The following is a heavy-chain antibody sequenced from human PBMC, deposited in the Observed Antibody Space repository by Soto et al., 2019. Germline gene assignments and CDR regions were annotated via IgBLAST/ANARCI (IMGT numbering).Heavy chain of an antibody. CDR3: ARGRVGGYGDYFYYFDY. V-gene: IGHV1-2*02. CDR2: INPNSGGT. J-gene: IGHJ4*02. CDR1: GYTFTGYY. Sequence: QVQLVQSGAEVKKPAAAVKVFCKASGYTFTGYYMHWVRQGPGQGLEWMGWINPNSGGTNYAQKFQGRVTMTRDKSISTAYMELSRLRSDDTAVYYCARGRVGGYGDYFYYFDYWGQGTLVTVSS. D-gene: IGHD4-17*01.